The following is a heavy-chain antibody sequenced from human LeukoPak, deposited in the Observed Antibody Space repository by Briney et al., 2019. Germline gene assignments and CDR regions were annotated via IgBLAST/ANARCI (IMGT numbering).Heavy chain of an antibody. J-gene: IGHJ5*02. V-gene: IGHV3-21*01. CDR3: ARGEDAALVTGGYNWFDP. CDR2: ISSSSSYI. Sequence: GGSLRLSCAASGFTFSSYSMNWVRQAPGKGLEWVSSISSSSSYIYYADSVKGRFTISRDNAKNSLYLQLNSLRDEDTAVYYCARGEDAALVTGGYNWFDPWGQGTLVTVSS. D-gene: IGHD1-1*01. CDR1: GFTFSSYS.